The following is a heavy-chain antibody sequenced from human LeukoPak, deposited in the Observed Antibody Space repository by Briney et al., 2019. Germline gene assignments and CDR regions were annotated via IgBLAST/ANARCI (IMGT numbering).Heavy chain of an antibody. D-gene: IGHD3-16*02. Sequence: SETLSLTCAVYGGSFSGYYWSWIRQPPGKGPEWIGEINHSGSTNYNPSLKSRVTISVDTSKNQFSLKLSSVTAADTAVYYCARGSDYDYIWGSYRHACFDYWGQGTLVTVSS. CDR3: ARGSDYDYIWGSYRHACFDY. CDR1: GGSFSGYY. CDR2: INHSGST. V-gene: IGHV4-34*01. J-gene: IGHJ4*02.